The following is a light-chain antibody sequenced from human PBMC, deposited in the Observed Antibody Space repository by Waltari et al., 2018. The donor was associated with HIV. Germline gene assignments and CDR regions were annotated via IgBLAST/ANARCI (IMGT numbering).Light chain of an antibody. J-gene: IGLJ1*01. CDR3: CSYAGSYV. CDR2: NFS. V-gene: IGLV2-11*01. CDR1: SSAVGGVKY. Sequence: QPALTQPGSVPGSPGRPATTSCTATSSAVGGVKYVSWYQQHPGKAPKLIIYNFSKRPSGVPDRFSGSKSGNTASLTISGLQAEDEADYYCCSYAGSYVSGTGTKVTVL.